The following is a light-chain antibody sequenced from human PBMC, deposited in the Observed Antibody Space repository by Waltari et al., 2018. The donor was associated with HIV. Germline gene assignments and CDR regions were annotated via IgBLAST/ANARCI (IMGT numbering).Light chain of an antibody. Sequence: QSVLTQPPSVSGAPGQRVTVSCPGSSSNLGAGFDVHWYQQIPGTAPKLLIYANQKRPSVVPDRFAGSKSGATASLAITGLQPEDEADYYCQSYDSSFSGAVFGGGTKLTVL. CDR1: SSNLGAGFD. J-gene: IGLJ2*01. V-gene: IGLV1-40*01. CDR3: QSYDSSFSGAV. CDR2: ANQ.